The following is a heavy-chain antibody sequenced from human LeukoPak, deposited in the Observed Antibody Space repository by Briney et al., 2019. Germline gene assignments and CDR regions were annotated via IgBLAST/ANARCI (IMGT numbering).Heavy chain of an antibody. D-gene: IGHD3-10*01. CDR2: IAYDGRHI. CDR1: GFTFSSYA. CDR3: ATKDSGRYISPFDY. V-gene: IGHV3-30*04. Sequence: GRSLRLSCAASGFTFSSYAMHWVRQAPGKGLEWVAVIAYDGRHIYYADSVKGRFTISRDNSKSTLYLQMNSLRAEDTAVYYCATKDSGRYISPFDYWGQGTLVTVSS. J-gene: IGHJ4*02.